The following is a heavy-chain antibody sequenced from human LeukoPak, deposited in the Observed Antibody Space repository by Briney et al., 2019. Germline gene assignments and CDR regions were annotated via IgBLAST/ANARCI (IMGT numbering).Heavy chain of an antibody. J-gene: IGHJ3*02. Sequence: GGSLRLSCAASGFTFSNAWMSWVRQAPGKGLEWVGRIKSKTDGGTTDYAAPVKGRFTISRDDSKNTLYLQMNSLKTEDTAVYYCANNRRSPKESIAASPTYLQLGAFDIPGQGTMVTVSS. CDR3: ANNRRSPKESIAASPTYLQLGAFDI. V-gene: IGHV3-15*01. CDR1: GFTFSNAW. CDR2: IKSKTDGGTT. D-gene: IGHD6-6*01.